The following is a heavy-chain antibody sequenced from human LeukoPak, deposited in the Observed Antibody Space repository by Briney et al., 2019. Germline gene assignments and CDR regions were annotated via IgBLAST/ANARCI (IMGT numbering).Heavy chain of an antibody. CDR1: GFTFSSYS. CDR3: ARDSVLLWFGEPHSDAFGI. CDR2: ISSSSSYI. V-gene: IGHV3-21*01. J-gene: IGHJ3*02. D-gene: IGHD3-10*01. Sequence: GGSLRLSCAASGFTFSSYSMNWVRQAPGKGLEWVSSISSSSSYIYYADSVKGRFTISRDNAKNSLYLQMNSLRAEDTAVYYCARDSVLLWFGEPHSDAFGIWGQGTMVTVSS.